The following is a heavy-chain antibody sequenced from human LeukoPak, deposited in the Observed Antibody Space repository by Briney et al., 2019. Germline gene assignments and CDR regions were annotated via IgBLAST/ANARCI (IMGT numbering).Heavy chain of an antibody. CDR1: GFTFSLYW. Sequence: GWALRLSCAASGFTFSLYWMHWVRQVPGKGLVWVSRITSDGSSTWYADSVKGRFTVSRDNARNTLSLQMNSLRAEDTALYYCARDQDGVGATIDLWGQGTLVTVSS. J-gene: IGHJ4*02. CDR3: ARDQDGVGATIDL. D-gene: IGHD1-26*01. V-gene: IGHV3-74*01. CDR2: ITSDGSST.